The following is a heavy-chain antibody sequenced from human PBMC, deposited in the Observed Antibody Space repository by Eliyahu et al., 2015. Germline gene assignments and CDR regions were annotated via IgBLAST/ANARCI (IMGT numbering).Heavy chain of an antibody. D-gene: IGHD2-21*01. V-gene: IGHV3-11*01. CDR2: ISSSGSTI. Sequence: QVQLVESGGGLVKPGGSXRLSCXASGFTFSXXYMXWIRQAPGKGXEWVSYISSSGSTIYYADSVKGRFTISRDNAKNSLYLQMNSLRAEDTAVYYCARDRASCGGDCYWAFDYWGQGTLVTVSS. CDR3: ARDRASCGGDCYWAFDY. CDR1: GFTFSXXY. J-gene: IGHJ4*02.